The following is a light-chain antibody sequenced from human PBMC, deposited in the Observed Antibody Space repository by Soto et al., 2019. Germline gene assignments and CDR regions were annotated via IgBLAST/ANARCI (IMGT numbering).Light chain of an antibody. J-gene: IGLJ1*01. CDR3: ISYTDRQSYL. CDR2: AVS. CDR1: TSDIGSYDH. Sequence: SVLTQPPSAPGSPGQSVTISCTATTSDIGSYDHVAWYQQFPGKSPKLIIYAVSDRPSGVSDRFSGSKSGISASLTISGLQTEDEADYYCISYTDRQSYLFGTGTKVTVL. V-gene: IGLV2-8*01.